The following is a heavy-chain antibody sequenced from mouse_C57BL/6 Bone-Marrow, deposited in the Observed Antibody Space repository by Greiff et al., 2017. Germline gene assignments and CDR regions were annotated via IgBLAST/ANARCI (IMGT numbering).Heavy chain of an antibody. Sequence: EVKLVESGAELVRPGASVKLSCTASGFNIKDDYMHWVKQRPEQGLEWIGWIDPENGDTESASKFQGKATITADTSSNTAYLQLSSLTSEDTAVYYCTAPLAERAYYSNYGPFFAYWGQGTLVTVSA. J-gene: IGHJ3*01. CDR2: IDPENGDT. CDR1: GFNIKDDY. V-gene: IGHV14-4*01. CDR3: TAPLAERAYYSNYGPFFAY. D-gene: IGHD2-5*01.